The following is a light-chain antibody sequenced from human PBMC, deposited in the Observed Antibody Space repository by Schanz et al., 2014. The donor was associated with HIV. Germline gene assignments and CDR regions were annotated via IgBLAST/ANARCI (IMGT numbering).Light chain of an antibody. V-gene: IGKV3-20*01. CDR1: QSVSSF. CDR2: GAS. Sequence: DIVLTQSPATLSLSPGERATLSCRASQSVSSFLAWYQQKPGQAPRLLIYGASSRATGIPDRFSGSGSGTDFTLTISRLEPEDFAVYYCQQYGSSPVTFGQGTKVEIK. CDR3: QQYGSSPVT. J-gene: IGKJ1*01.